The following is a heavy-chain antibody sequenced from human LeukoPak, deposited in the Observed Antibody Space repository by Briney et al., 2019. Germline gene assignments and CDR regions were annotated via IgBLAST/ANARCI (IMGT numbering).Heavy chain of an antibody. J-gene: IGHJ5*02. Sequence: SSETLSLTCTVSGGSISSYYWSWIRQPPGKGLEWIGYIYYSGSTNYNPSLKSRVTISVDTSKNQFSLKLSSVTAADTAVYYCARGVVVVPAAEFGPNWFDPWGQGTLVTVSS. CDR2: IYYSGST. CDR3: ARGVVVVPAAEFGPNWFDP. D-gene: IGHD2-2*01. CDR1: GGSISSYY. V-gene: IGHV4-59*01.